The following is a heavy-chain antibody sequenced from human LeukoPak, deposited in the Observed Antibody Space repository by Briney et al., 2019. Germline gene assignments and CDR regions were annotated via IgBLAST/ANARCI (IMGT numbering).Heavy chain of an antibody. CDR2: VTGPGDTT. V-gene: IGHV3-23*01. Sequence: GGSLRLSCATSGFTFTNYAMNWVRQATGKGVEWVTAVTGPGDTTYYADSVKGRFFMSREDSTTTVYLQMNSLRAEDTAIYYCAKVAEIDLWGQGTLVTVSS. J-gene: IGHJ5*02. CDR1: GFTFTNYA. CDR3: AKVAEIDL. D-gene: IGHD2-15*01.